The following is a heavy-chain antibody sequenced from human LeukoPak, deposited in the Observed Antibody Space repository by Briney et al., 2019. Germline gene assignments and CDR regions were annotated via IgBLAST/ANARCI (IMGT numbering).Heavy chain of an antibody. D-gene: IGHD6-13*01. CDR1: GDSVSSSY. CDR2: IYYSGST. Sequence: PSETLSLTCTVSGDSVSSSYWSWIRQPPGKGLEWIGYIYYSGSTNYNPSLKSRVTISVDTSKNQFSLKLSSVTAADTAVYYCASIAAAGTTVGDYWGQGTLVTVSS. J-gene: IGHJ4*02. CDR3: ASIAAAGTTVGDY. V-gene: IGHV4-59*02.